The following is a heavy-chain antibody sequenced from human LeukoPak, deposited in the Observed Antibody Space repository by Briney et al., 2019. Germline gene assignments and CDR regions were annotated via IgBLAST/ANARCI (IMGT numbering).Heavy chain of an antibody. CDR1: GFTFDDYA. CDR3: AKSSGIVVVPAAPGGAFDI. CDR2: ISWDGGST. J-gene: IGHJ3*02. D-gene: IGHD2-2*01. V-gene: IGHV3-43D*03. Sequence: GGSLRLSCAASGFTFDDYAMHWVRQAPGKGLEWVSLISWDGGSTYYADSVKGRFTISRDNSKNSLYLQMNSLRAEDTALYYCAKSSGIVVVPAAPGGAFDIWGQGTMVTVSS.